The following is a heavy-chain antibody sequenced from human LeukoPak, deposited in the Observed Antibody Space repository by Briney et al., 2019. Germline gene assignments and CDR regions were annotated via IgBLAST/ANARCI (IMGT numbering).Heavy chain of an antibody. CDR1: GGSISSYY. J-gene: IGHJ6*03. D-gene: IGHD3-3*01. CDR3: ARHRSYYDFWSGYYTYYYYMDV. CDR2: IYTSGST. V-gene: IGHV4-4*09. Sequence: SETLSLTCTVSGGSISSYYWSWIRQPPGKGLEWIGYIYTSGSTNYNPSLKSRVTISVDTSKNQFSLKLSSVTAADTAVYYCARHRSYYDFWSGYYTYYYYMDVWGKGTTVTVSS.